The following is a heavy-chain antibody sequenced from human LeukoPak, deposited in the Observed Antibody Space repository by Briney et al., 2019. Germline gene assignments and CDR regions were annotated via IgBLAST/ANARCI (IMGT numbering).Heavy chain of an antibody. V-gene: IGHV4-34*01. Sequence: PSETLSLTCAVYGGSFSGYYWSWIRQPPGKGLEWIGEINHSGSTNYNPSLKSRVTISVDTSKNQFSLKLSSVTAADTAVYYCARYSGYYYYYYGMDVWGQGTTVTVSS. CDR3: ARYSGYYYYYYGMDV. CDR1: GGSFSGYY. CDR2: INHSGST. D-gene: IGHD5-12*01. J-gene: IGHJ6*02.